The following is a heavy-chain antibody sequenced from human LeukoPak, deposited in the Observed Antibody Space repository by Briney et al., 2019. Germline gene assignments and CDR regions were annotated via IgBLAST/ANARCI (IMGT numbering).Heavy chain of an antibody. CDR1: GGSISSYY. CDR2: IYPSGST. D-gene: IGHD1-26*01. J-gene: IGHJ4*02. V-gene: IGHV4-4*07. CDR3: ARENSGSYREFDY. Sequence: SETLSLTCTVSGGSISSYYWTWIRQPAGKGLEWIGRIYPSGSTNYNPSLKSRVTMSVDTSKNQFSLKQSSVIAADTAVYYCARENSGSYREFDYWGQGTLVTVSS.